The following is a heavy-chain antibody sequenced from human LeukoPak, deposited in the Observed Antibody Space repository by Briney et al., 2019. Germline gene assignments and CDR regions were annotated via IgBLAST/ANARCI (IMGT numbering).Heavy chain of an antibody. D-gene: IGHD6-13*01. CDR3: ARGHSSSWFQNPTGNHFDY. V-gene: IGHV7-4-1*02. CDR2: INTNTGNP. J-gene: IGHJ4*02. Sequence: ASVKVSCKASGYTFTSYAMNWVRQAPGQGLEWMGWINTNTGNPTYAQGFTGRFVFSLDTSVSTAYLQISSLKAEDTAVYYCARGHSSSWFQNPTGNHFDYWGQGTLVTVSS. CDR1: GYTFTSYA.